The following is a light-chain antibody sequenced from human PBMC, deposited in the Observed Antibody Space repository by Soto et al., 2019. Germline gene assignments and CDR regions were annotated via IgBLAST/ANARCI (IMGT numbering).Light chain of an antibody. CDR3: TLYTSENTYV. CDR2: RNN. V-gene: IGLV1-47*01. J-gene: IGLJ1*01. Sequence: QLVLTQPPSASGTPGQRVTISCSGSSSNIGSNYVYWYQQLPGTAPKLLIYRNNQRPSWVPDRFSGSKSGTSASLAISGLRSEDEADYYCTLYTSENTYVFGTGTKVTVL. CDR1: SSNIGSNY.